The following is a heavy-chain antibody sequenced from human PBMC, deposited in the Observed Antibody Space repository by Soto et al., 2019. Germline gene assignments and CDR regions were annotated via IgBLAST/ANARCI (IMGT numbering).Heavy chain of an antibody. CDR1: GYTFTSYD. V-gene: IGHV1-8*01. J-gene: IGHJ5*02. D-gene: IGHD3-3*01. CDR3: AISLPYDFWSVYGINWFDP. Sequence: ASVKVSCKASGYTFTSYDINWVRQATGQGLEWMGWMNPNSGNTGYAQKFQGRVTMTRNTSISTAYMELSSLRSEDTAVYYCAISLPYDFWSVYGINWFDPWGQGTLVTVSS. CDR2: MNPNSGNT.